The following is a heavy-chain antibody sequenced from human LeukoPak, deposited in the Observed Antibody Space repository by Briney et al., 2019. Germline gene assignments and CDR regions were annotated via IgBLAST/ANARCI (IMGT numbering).Heavy chain of an antibody. D-gene: IGHD6-13*01. Sequence: TGGSLRLSCAASGFTFSSYWMSWVRQAPGKGLEWVANIKQDGSEKYYVDSVKGRFTISRDNAKNSLYLQMNSLRAEDTAVYYGARDPGIAAAGTTPSDYWGQGTLVTVSS. CDR1: GFTFSSYW. V-gene: IGHV3-7*03. J-gene: IGHJ4*02. CDR3: ARDPGIAAAGTTPSDY. CDR2: IKQDGSEK.